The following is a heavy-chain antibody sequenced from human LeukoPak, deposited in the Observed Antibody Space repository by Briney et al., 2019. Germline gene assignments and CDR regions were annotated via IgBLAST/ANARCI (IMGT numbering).Heavy chain of an antibody. V-gene: IGHV1-18*01. Sequence: ASVTVSCKASGYTFTSYGISWVRQAPGQGLEWMGWISAYNGNTNYAQKFQGRATMTRDTSISTAYMELSRLRSDDTAVYYCARVRSSGWYSYWGQGTLVTVSS. CDR1: GYTFTSYG. CDR3: ARVRSSGWYSY. CDR2: ISAYNGNT. J-gene: IGHJ4*02. D-gene: IGHD6-19*01.